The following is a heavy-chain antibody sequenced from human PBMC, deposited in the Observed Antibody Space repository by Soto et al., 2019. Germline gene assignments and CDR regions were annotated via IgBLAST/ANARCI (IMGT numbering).Heavy chain of an antibody. CDR1: GFTFSSYA. J-gene: IGHJ6*02. Sequence: GGSLRLSCAASGFTFSSYAMSWVRQAPGKGLEWVSAISGSGGSTYYADSVKGRFTISRDNSKNTLYLQMNSLRAEDTAVYYCAKDMSWSVPSGIRGPDYYYYGMDVWGQGTTVTVSS. CDR3: AKDMSWSVPSGIRGPDYYYYGMDV. D-gene: IGHD3-10*01. V-gene: IGHV3-23*01. CDR2: ISGSGGST.